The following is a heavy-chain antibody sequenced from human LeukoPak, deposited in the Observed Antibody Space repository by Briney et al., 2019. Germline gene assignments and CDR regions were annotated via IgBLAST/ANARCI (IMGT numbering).Heavy chain of an antibody. CDR2: VTGHGGDT. CDR1: GFTFNSFA. V-gene: IGHV3-23*01. CDR3: ASHRERDYYDSSGSRYFDY. Sequence: GGSLRLSCAASGFTFNSFAMNWVRQTPGKGLEWVSSVTGHGGDTYIADSVKGRFTISRDNSKNTLYLRMDSLRAEDTAVYYCASHRERDYYDSSGSRYFDYWGQGTLVTVSS. D-gene: IGHD3-22*01. J-gene: IGHJ4*02.